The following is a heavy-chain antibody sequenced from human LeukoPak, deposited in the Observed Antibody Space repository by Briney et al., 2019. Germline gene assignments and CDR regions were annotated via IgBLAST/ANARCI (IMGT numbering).Heavy chain of an antibody. CDR1: GFTFSSYW. Sequence: GGSLRLSCAASGFTFSSYWMHWVRQAPGKGLVWVSHVNNDDSDRSYADSVKGRFTISRDNAKNTLYLQMNSLRVEDTAVYYCARGNGGLDYWGQGTPVTVSS. V-gene: IGHV3-74*01. CDR3: ARGNGGLDY. J-gene: IGHJ4*02. D-gene: IGHD3-16*01. CDR2: VNNDDSDR.